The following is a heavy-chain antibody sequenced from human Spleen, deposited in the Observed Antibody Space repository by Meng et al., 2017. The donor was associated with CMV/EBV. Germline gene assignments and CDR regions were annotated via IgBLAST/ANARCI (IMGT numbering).Heavy chain of an antibody. Sequence: VQRREPGPGLVKPSHTLSLTCTVSGGSISSGDYYWSWIRQPPGKGLEWIGYIYYSGSTYYNPSLKSRVTMSVDTSKNQFSLKLSSVTAADTAVYYCARASYGSGSPLGESWFDPWGQGTLVTVSS. CDR2: IYYSGST. CDR3: ARASYGSGSPLGESWFDP. V-gene: IGHV4-30-4*08. J-gene: IGHJ5*02. CDR1: GGSISSGDYY. D-gene: IGHD3-10*01.